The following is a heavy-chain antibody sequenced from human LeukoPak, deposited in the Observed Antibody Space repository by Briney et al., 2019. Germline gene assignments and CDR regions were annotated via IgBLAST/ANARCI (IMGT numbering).Heavy chain of an antibody. Sequence: ASVKVSCKASGGTFSSYAISWVRQAPGQGLEWMGGIIPIFGTANYAQKFQGRVTITADKSTSTAYMELSSLRSEDTAVYYCARKVPNDSSGYYYRGQFDPWGQGTLVTVSS. D-gene: IGHD3-22*01. J-gene: IGHJ5*02. CDR1: GGTFSSYA. CDR2: IIPIFGTA. CDR3: ARKVPNDSSGYYYRGQFDP. V-gene: IGHV1-69*06.